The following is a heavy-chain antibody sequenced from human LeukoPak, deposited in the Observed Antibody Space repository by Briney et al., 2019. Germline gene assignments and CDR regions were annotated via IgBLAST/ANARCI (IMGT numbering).Heavy chain of an antibody. J-gene: IGHJ4*02. CDR2: ISEDGGKT. Sequence: GGSLRLSCAASGFTFDDYAMHWVRQAPGKGLEWVSLISEDGGKTHYADSVKGRFTISRDNTKNSLYLQMSSLRTEDTALYYCAKDFYYGSGSVDYWGQGTLVTVSS. V-gene: IGHV3-43*02. CDR1: GFTFDDYA. CDR3: AKDFYYGSGSVDY. D-gene: IGHD3-10*01.